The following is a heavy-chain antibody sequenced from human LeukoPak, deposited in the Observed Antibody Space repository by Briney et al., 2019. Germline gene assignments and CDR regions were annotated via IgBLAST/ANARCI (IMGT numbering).Heavy chain of an antibody. CDR1: GFAFSDYY. Sequence: GGSLRLSCAASGFAFSDYYMSWIRQAPGKGLEWVSYISHGGGTIYYADSVKGRFTISRDNSKNSLYLQMNSLGAEDTAVYYCARWVGYSNWFDPWGQGTLVTVSS. J-gene: IGHJ5*02. CDR3: ARWVGYSNWFDP. D-gene: IGHD2-15*01. CDR2: ISHGGGTI. V-gene: IGHV3-11*04.